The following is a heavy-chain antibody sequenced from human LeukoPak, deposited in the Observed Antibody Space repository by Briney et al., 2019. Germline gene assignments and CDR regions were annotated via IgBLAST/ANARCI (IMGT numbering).Heavy chain of an antibody. CDR2: IYYSGST. CDR1: GDSTSSDRYY. J-gene: IGHJ4*02. D-gene: IGHD1-26*01. V-gene: IGHV4-39*02. Sequence: SETLSLTCTVSGDSTSSDRYYGGWVRQPPGKGLEWIGNIYYSGSTYYNPSLKSRVTMSVDTSKNQFFLKLNSVTAADTAVYYCAKGRPYSGGYHLDYWGQGTLVTVSA. CDR3: AKGRPYSGGYHLDY.